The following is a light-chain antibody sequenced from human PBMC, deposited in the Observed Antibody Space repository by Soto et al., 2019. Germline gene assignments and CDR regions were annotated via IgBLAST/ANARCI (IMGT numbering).Light chain of an antibody. V-gene: IGKV3-11*01. CDR2: DST. CDR1: QSVSGY. Sequence: EIVLTQSPATLSLSPGVRATLSCRASQSVSGYLAWYQQKPGQAPRLLIYDSTLRANGVPDRFGGSRSGTEFTLTINSLEPEDFAVYYCQQRNVWPPITFGQGTRLEIK. J-gene: IGKJ5*01. CDR3: QQRNVWPPIT.